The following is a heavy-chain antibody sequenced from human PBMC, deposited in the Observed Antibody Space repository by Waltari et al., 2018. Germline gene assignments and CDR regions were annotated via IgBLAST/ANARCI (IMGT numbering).Heavy chain of an antibody. CDR3: ARTTTLKSLDY. CDR2: VDPKDGET. V-gene: IGHV1-69-2*01. Sequence: VQLVQSGTEVKEPGATVKISCKASGYTFTDYYMHWVQQAPGKGLGWMGRVDPKDGETIYAEKFQGRVTISADTSTDTAYMELSSLRSDDTAVYFCARTTTLKSLDYWGQGTLVTVSS. J-gene: IGHJ4*02. D-gene: IGHD1-7*01. CDR1: GYTFTDYY.